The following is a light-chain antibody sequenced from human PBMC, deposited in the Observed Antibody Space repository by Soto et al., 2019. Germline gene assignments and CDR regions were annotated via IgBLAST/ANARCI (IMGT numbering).Light chain of an antibody. CDR2: DAS. J-gene: IGKJ5*01. Sequence: DIVLTQSPANLSLSPGERATLYCRASQSVDHYLAWYQQKPGQAPRLLIYDASNRATGIPARFSGSGSGTDFTLTISRLEPEDFAIYYCQQRASWITFGQGTRLEIK. CDR1: QSVDHY. V-gene: IGKV3-11*01. CDR3: QQRASWIT.